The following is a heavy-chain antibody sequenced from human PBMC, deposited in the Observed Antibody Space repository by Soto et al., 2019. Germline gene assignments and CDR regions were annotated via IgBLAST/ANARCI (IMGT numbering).Heavy chain of an antibody. J-gene: IGHJ4*02. V-gene: IGHV3-48*02. CDR2: ITSDTNTI. D-gene: IGHD6-19*01. Sequence: GGSLRLSCAASGFRFNIYSMNWICQAPGKGLEWFAYITSDTNTIKYADSVRGRFTISRDNAKNSVDLQMNSLRDEDTAVYYCARSVEGHFDYWGQGTVVTVSS. CDR3: ARSVEGHFDY. CDR1: GFRFNIYS.